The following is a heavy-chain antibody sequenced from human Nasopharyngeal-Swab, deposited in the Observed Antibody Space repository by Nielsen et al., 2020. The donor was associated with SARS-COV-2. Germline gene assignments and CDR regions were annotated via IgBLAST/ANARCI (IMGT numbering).Heavy chain of an antibody. Sequence: VRQMPGKGLEWIGSIYHSGSTYYNPSLKSRVTISVDTSKNQFSLKLSSVTAADTAVYYCARDGYGDYGLDYWGQGTPVTVSS. CDR3: ARDGYGDYGLDY. V-gene: IGHV4-38-2*02. D-gene: IGHD4-17*01. CDR2: IYHSGST. J-gene: IGHJ4*02.